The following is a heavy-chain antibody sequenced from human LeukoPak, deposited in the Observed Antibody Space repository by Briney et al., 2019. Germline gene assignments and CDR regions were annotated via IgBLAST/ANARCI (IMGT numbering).Heavy chain of an antibody. D-gene: IGHD3-10*01. J-gene: IGHJ4*02. CDR2: IKSKTDGGTT. Sequence: GGSLRLSCAASGFTFSNAWMSWVCQAPGKGLEWVGRIKSKTDGGTTDYAAPVEGRFTISRDDSKNTLYLQMNSLKTEDTAVYYCTTDYYGSGSYLDYWGQGTLVTVSS. V-gene: IGHV3-15*01. CDR3: TTDYYGSGSYLDY. CDR1: GFTFSNAW.